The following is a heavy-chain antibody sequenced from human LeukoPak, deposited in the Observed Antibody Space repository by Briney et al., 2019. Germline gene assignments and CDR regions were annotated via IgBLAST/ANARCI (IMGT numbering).Heavy chain of an antibody. CDR3: ARQQCSGGSCYSRAIWFDP. V-gene: IGHV4-39*01. Sequence: GSLRLSCAASGFTVRSTYMSWVRQAPGKGLEWIGSIYYSGNTYHNPSLKSRVTISVDTSKNQFSLKLSSVTAADTAVYYCARQQCSGGSCYSRAIWFDPWGQGTLVTVSS. D-gene: IGHD2-15*01. CDR1: GFTVRSTY. CDR2: IYYSGNT. J-gene: IGHJ5*02.